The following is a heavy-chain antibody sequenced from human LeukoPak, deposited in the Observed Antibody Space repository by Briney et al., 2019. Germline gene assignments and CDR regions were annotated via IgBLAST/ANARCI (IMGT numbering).Heavy chain of an antibody. CDR1: GGSISSYY. CDR3: ARKGVLAAAGTFDY. V-gene: IGHV4-4*07. D-gene: IGHD6-13*01. Sequence: SETLSLTCTVSGGSISSYYWTWIRQPPLKGREWIGRVYSSGSTNYNPSLKSRGTMSVDTSENQFSLRLNSVTAAHTAVYYGARKGVLAAAGTFDYWGQGTLVTVSS. J-gene: IGHJ4*02. CDR2: VYSSGST.